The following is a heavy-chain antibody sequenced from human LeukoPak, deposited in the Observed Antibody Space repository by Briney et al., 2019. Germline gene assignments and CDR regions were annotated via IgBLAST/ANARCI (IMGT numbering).Heavy chain of an antibody. CDR3: ARDPGDCGGDCYSSPRAFDI. Sequence: SETLSLTCAVYGGSFSGYYWSWIRQPPGKGLEWIGEINHSGSTNYNPSLKSRVTISVDTSKNQFSLKLSSVTAADTAVYYCARDPGDCGGDCYSSPRAFDIWGQGTMVTVSS. D-gene: IGHD2-21*02. V-gene: IGHV4-34*01. J-gene: IGHJ3*02. CDR2: INHSGST. CDR1: GGSFSGYY.